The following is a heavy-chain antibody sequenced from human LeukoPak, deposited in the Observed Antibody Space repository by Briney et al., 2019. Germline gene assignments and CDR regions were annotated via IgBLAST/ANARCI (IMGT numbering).Heavy chain of an antibody. CDR3: GKEASGYYGSGSYIDC. D-gene: IGHD3-10*01. CDR1: GFTFSSYA. J-gene: IGHJ4*02. V-gene: IGHV3-23*01. CDR2: ISGSSAYT. Sequence: GGSLRLSCAASGFTFSSYAMSWVRQAPGRGLEWVSSISGSSAYTDYADSVKGRFTISRDKSKNTLYLQMNSLRADDTAVYYCGKEASGYYGSGSYIDCWGQGTLVTVSS.